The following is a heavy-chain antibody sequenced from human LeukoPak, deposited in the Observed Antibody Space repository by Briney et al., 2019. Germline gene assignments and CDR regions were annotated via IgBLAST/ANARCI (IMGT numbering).Heavy chain of an antibody. CDR3: SKEAEAGIRYLDY. CDR1: GFTFSSYG. CDR2: ISYDGSNK. Sequence: PGWSLRLSCAASGFTFSSYGMHWVRQAPGKGLEWVAVISYDGSNKYYADSVKGRFTISRDNSKNTLYLQMNSLRAEDTAVYYCSKEAEAGIRYLDYWGQGTLVTVSS. J-gene: IGHJ4*02. V-gene: IGHV3-30*18. D-gene: IGHD3-9*01.